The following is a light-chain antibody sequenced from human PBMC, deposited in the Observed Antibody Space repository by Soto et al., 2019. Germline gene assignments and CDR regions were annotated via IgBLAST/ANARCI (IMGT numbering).Light chain of an antibody. CDR2: EVS. J-gene: IGKJ4*01. V-gene: IGKV3-11*01. CDR1: QTVSSS. CDR3: QQHINWPLT. Sequence: EIVLTQSPATLSLSPGERATLSCRASQTVSSSLAWYQQKPGQAPRLLIYEVSNRATGIPARFSRSGSGADFTLTISSLEPGDFALYYCQQHINWPLTFGGGTKV.